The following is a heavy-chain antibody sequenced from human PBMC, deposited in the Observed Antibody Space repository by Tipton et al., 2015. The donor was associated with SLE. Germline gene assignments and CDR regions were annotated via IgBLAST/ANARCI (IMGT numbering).Heavy chain of an antibody. CDR2: INPNSGGT. J-gene: IGHJ5*02. CDR1: GYTFTGYY. D-gene: IGHD3-3*01. V-gene: IGHV1-2*02. CDR3: ARGDTIFGYGGWFDP. Sequence: QSGAEVKKPGASVKVSCKASGYTFTGYYMHWVRQAPGQGLEWMGWINPNSGGTNYAQKFQGRVTMTTDTSTSTAYMELRSLRSDDTAVYYCARGDTIFGYGGWFDPWGQGTLVTVSS.